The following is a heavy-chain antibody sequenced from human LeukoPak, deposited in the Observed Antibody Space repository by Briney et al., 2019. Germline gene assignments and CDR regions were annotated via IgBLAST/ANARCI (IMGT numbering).Heavy chain of an antibody. Sequence: SETLSLTCTVSGGSISSTTYYWGWIRQPPGKGLEWIGTIYYSGSTYYNPSLQSRVTISVDTPKNQFSLKLSSVTAADTAVYYCARGPTVKYFDYWGQGTLVTVSS. D-gene: IGHD4-11*01. J-gene: IGHJ4*02. CDR2: IYYSGST. CDR1: GGSISSTTYY. V-gene: IGHV4-39*07. CDR3: ARGPTVKYFDY.